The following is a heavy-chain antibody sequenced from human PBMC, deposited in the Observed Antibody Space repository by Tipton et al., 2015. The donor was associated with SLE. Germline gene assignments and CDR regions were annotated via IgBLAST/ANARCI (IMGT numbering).Heavy chain of an antibody. CDR1: NFDVSASYY. Sequence: TLSLTCSVSNFDVSASYYWGWVRQTPEHGLAWLGSVYRDGRTFYNPSLKSRLTISIDTSKNQFSLKVTSVTAADTAVYFCARHDGDYYFEYWGQGTLVTVSS. J-gene: IGHJ4*02. D-gene: IGHD1-1*01. CDR2: VYRDGRT. V-gene: IGHV4-38-2*01. CDR3: ARHDGDYYFEY.